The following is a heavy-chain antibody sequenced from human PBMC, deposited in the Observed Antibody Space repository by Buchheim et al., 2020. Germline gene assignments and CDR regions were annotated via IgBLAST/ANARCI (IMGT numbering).Heavy chain of an antibody. CDR1: GFTFSNYA. V-gene: IGHV3-23*01. J-gene: IGHJ6*02. D-gene: IGHD3-10*01. CDR2: ISDSGGST. CDR3: AKADGSLPYGMGV. Sequence: EVQLLESGGGLVQPGGSLRLSCAASGFTFSNYAMSWVRQAPGKGLEWVSSISDSGGSTYYADSVKGRFTISRDNSTNPLYLQMNSLRAEDAAVYYCAKADGSLPYGMGVWGQGTT.